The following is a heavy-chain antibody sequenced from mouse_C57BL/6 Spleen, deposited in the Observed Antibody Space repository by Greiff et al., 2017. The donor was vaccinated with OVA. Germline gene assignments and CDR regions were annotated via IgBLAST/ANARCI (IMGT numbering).Heavy chain of an antibody. J-gene: IGHJ2*01. Sequence: QVHVKQSGAELVKPGASVKISCKASGYAFSSYWMNWVKQRPGKGLEWIGQIYPGDGDTTYNGKFKGKATLTADKSSSTAYMQLSSLTSEDSAVYFCARGGDGDYWGQGTTLTVSS. CDR1: GYAFSSYW. D-gene: IGHD3-3*01. V-gene: IGHV1-80*01. CDR3: ARGGDGDY. CDR2: IYPGDGDT.